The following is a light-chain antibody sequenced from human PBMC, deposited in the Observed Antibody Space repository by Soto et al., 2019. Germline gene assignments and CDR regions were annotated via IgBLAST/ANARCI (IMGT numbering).Light chain of an antibody. Sequence: QSALTQPASVSGSPGQSITISCTGTSSDVAFYNHVSWYQQHPGKAPKLLIYEVNNRPSGVSHRFSGSKSGNTASLTISGLQAEDEADYYCSSFASTHTYVFGTGTTLTVL. J-gene: IGLJ1*01. CDR1: SSDVAFYNH. CDR3: SSFASTHTYV. V-gene: IGLV2-14*01. CDR2: EVN.